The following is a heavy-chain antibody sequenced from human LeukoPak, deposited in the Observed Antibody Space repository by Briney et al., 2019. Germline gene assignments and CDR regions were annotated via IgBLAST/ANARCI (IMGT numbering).Heavy chain of an antibody. D-gene: IGHD6-19*01. V-gene: IGHV1-46*01. CDR2: INPSGGST. CDR1: GYTFTSYY. J-gene: IGHJ5*02. CDR3: ARDDPKPGIAVAGRNWFDP. Sequence: ASVKVSCKASGYTFTSYYMHWVRQAPGQGLEWMGIINPSGGSTSYAQKFQGRVTMTRDTSTSTVSMELSSLRSEDTAVYYCARDDPKPGIAVAGRNWFDPWGQGTLVTVSS.